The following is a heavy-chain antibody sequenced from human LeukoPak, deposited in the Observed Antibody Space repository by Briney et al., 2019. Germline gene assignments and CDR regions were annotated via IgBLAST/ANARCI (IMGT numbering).Heavy chain of an antibody. J-gene: IGHJ4*02. CDR3: AKDQGVAAASLDY. CDR2: ISYDGSNK. V-gene: IGHV3-30*18. CDR1: GFTFSSYG. Sequence: GRSLRLSCAASGFTFSSYGMHWVRQAPGKGMEWVAVISYDGSNKYYADSVKGRFTISRDNCKNTLYLQMNSLRAEDTAVYYCAKDQGVAAASLDYWGQGTLVTVSS. D-gene: IGHD6-13*01.